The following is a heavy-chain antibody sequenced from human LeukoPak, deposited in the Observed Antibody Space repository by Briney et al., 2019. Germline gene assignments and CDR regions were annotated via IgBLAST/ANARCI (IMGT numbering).Heavy chain of an antibody. CDR1: GGSISSYY. CDR2: IYYSGST. V-gene: IGHV4-59*01. J-gene: IGHJ5*02. CDR3: AREESLYNWFDP. Sequence: SETLSLTCTVSGGSISSYYWSWIRQPPGKGLEWIGCIYYSGSTNYNPSLKSRVTISVDTSKNQFSLKLSSVTAADTAVYYCAREESLYNWFDPWGQGTLVTVSS.